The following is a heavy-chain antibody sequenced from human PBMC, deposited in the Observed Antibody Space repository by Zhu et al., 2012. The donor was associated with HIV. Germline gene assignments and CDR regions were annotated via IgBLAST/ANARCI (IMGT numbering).Heavy chain of an antibody. Sequence: QVQLQRWGAGLLKPSETLSLTCAVYGGSFSGYYWGWIRQPPGKGLEWIGEINRSGDTNYNPSLKSRVTISVDTSKNQFSLKLNSVTAADTAVYYCARGYGSGSYYHYWGQGNPGHRVL. V-gene: IGHV4-34*01. J-gene: IGHJ4*02. CDR2: INRSGDT. D-gene: IGHD3-10*01. CDR1: GGSFSGYY. CDR3: ARGYGSGSYYHY.